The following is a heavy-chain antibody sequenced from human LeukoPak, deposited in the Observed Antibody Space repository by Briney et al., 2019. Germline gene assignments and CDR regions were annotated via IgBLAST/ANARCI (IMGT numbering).Heavy chain of an antibody. V-gene: IGHV3-21*01. J-gene: IGHJ4*02. CDR1: GFTFSSYN. CDR3: ARGKSGSYGTKGY. Sequence: GGSLRLSCAASGFTFSSYNMNWVRQAPGKGLEWVSSISSSTSYIYYADSVKGRFTISRDNAKNSLYLQMNSLRVEDTAVYYCARGKSGSYGTKGYWGQGTLVTVSS. CDR2: ISSSTSYI. D-gene: IGHD1-26*01.